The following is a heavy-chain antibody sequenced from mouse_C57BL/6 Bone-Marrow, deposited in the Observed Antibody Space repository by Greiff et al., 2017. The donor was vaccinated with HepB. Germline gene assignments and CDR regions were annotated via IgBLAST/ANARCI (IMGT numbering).Heavy chain of an antibody. CDR1: GYTFTSYW. CDR2: IYPGSGST. D-gene: IGHD5-1*01. Sequence: VKLQQPGAELVKPGASVKMSCKASGYTFTSYWITWVKQRPGQGLEWIGEIYPGSGSTNYNEKFKGTATLTVDTSSSTAYMQLSSLTSEDSAVYYCARTPRVPRWYFGVWGTGTTVTVSS. CDR3: ARTPRVPRWYFGV. J-gene: IGHJ1*03. V-gene: IGHV1-55*01.